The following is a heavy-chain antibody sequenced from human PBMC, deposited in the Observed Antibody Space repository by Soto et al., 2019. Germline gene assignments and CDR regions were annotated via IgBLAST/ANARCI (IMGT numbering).Heavy chain of an antibody. D-gene: IGHD3-22*01. CDR3: AREGDSSGWYNWFDP. Sequence: EVQLVESGGGLIQPGGSLRLSCAASGFTFSSYSMNWVRQAPGKGLEWVSYISSSSSTIFYADSVKGRFTISRDNAKNSQYLQMNSLRAEDTAVYYCAREGDSSGWYNWFDPWGQGTLVTVSS. CDR1: GFTFSSYS. V-gene: IGHV3-48*01. J-gene: IGHJ5*02. CDR2: ISSSSSTI.